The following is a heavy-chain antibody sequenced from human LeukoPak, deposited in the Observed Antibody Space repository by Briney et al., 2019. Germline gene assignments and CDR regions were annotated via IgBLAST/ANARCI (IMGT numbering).Heavy chain of an antibody. CDR3: ARDWGSIKVIADY. CDR1: GYTFTSYG. J-gene: IGHJ4*02. Sequence: ASVNVSCKATGYTFTSYGISWVRQAPGQGLEWMGWISSNNDNTNYAQKLQGRVTMTTDTSTSTAYMELRSLRSDDTALYFCARDWGSIKVIADYWGQGTLVTVSS. CDR2: ISSNNDNT. V-gene: IGHV1-18*01. D-gene: IGHD7-27*01.